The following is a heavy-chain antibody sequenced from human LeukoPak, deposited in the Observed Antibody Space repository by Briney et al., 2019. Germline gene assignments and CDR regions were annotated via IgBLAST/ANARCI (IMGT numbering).Heavy chain of an antibody. CDR1: GYTFTSYG. J-gene: IGHJ4*02. CDR2: ISDYSGNT. Sequence: SSVKVSCKASGYTFTSYGIRWLRQAPGQGLEWVGWISDYSGNTNYAQTLKGRVTMTTDTSTSKAYLELSSLRADDTAVYYCARFSGRNRYFDYWGQGTLVTVSS. V-gene: IGHV1-18*01. D-gene: IGHD1-26*01. CDR3: ARFSGRNRYFDY.